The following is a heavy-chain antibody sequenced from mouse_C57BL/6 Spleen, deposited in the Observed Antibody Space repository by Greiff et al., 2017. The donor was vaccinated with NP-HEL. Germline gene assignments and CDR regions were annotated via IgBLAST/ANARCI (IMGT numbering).Heavy chain of an antibody. CDR1: GYSITSGYY. CDR2: ISYDGSN. D-gene: IGHD2-2*01. CDR3: AIWLRRDYYAMDY. Sequence: EVQLQESGPGLVKPSQSLSLTCSVTGYSITSGYYWNWIRQFPGNKLEWMGYISYDGSNNYNPSLKNRISITRDPSKNQFFLKLNSVTTEDTATYYCAIWLRRDYYAMDYWGQGTSVTVSS. J-gene: IGHJ4*01. V-gene: IGHV3-6*01.